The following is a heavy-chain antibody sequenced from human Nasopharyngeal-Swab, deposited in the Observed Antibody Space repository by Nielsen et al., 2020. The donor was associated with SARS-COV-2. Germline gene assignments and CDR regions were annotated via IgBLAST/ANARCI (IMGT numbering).Heavy chain of an antibody. CDR1: GFTFSRFG. CDR2: ISHDGRGN. V-gene: IGHV3-30*03. D-gene: IGHD2/OR15-2a*01. CDR3: ARWNNRGAGGTYEMDV. Sequence: GGSLRLSCAASGFTFSRFGMHWVRQAPGKGLEWVAVISHDGRGNVYADSVKGRFTISRDNSTLYLQMDSLRAEDTAVYYCARWNNRGAGGTYEMDVWGQGTTVTVSS. J-gene: IGHJ6*02.